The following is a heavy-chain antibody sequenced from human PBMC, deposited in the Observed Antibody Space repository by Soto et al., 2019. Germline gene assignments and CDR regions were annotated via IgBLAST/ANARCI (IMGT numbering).Heavy chain of an antibody. V-gene: IGHV3-33*01. CDR3: ARGPGIAVAGPDDFDY. Sequence: QVQLVESGGGVVQPGRSLRLSCAASGFTFSSYGMHWVRQAPGKGLEWVAVIWYDGSNKYYADSVKGRFTISRDNSQNTLYLQMNSLRAEDTAVYYCARGPGIAVAGPDDFDYWGQGTLVTVSS. J-gene: IGHJ4*02. D-gene: IGHD6-19*01. CDR1: GFTFSSYG. CDR2: IWYDGSNK.